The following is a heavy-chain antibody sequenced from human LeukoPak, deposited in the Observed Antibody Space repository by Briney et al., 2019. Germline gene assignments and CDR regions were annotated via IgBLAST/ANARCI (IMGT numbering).Heavy chain of an antibody. D-gene: IGHD3-10*01. CDR3: ARADYYRFDY. V-gene: IGHV3-21*01. Sequence: GGSLRLSCAASGFTFDSYSLNWVRQAPGQGLEGVSYIASSGNHIYYADSVKGRFTISRDNANKSLYLLLNSLRAEDTAVYYCARADYYRFDYWGQGTLVTVSS. CDR1: GFTFDSYS. CDR2: IASSGNHI. J-gene: IGHJ4*02.